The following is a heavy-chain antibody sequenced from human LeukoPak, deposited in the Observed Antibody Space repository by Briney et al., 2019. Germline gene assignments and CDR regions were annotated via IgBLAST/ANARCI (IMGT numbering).Heavy chain of an antibody. CDR2: INHSGST. Sequence: SETLSLTCTVSGGSISSSSYYWGWIRQPPGKGLEWIGEINHSGSTNYNPSLKSRVTISVDTSKNQFSLKLSSVTAADTAVYYCARGRTPHGRYYYYYYMDVWGKGTTVTVSS. CDR3: ARGRTPHGRYYYYYYMDV. D-gene: IGHD4-23*01. CDR1: GGSISSSSYY. V-gene: IGHV4-39*07. J-gene: IGHJ6*03.